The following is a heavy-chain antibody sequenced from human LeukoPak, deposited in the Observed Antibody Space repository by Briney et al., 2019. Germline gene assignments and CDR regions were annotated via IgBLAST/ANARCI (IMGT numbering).Heavy chain of an antibody. V-gene: IGHV4-4*02. CDR1: GGSITNTNY. J-gene: IGHJ4*02. CDR2: VNLQGST. Sequence: SETLSLTCGVSGGSITNTNYWTWVRQPPGKGLEWIGEVNLQGSTIYNPSLMGRVAISVDTSENHISLQLTSVTAADTAVYYCAREGGPYRPLDYSGQGTLVTVSS. CDR3: AREGGPYRPLDY.